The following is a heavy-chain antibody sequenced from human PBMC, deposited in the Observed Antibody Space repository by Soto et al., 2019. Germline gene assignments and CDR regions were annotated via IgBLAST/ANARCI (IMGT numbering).Heavy chain of an antibody. CDR3: ATIIPASVWVYFDY. Sequence: PGGSLRLSCAASGFTFSSYGMHWVRQAPGKGLEWVAVISYDGSNKYYADSVKGRFTISRDNSKNTLYLQMNSLRAEDTAVYYCATIIPASVWVYFDYWGQGTLVTVSS. CDR2: ISYDGSNK. V-gene: IGHV3-30*03. J-gene: IGHJ4*02. D-gene: IGHD3-3*01. CDR1: GFTFSSYG.